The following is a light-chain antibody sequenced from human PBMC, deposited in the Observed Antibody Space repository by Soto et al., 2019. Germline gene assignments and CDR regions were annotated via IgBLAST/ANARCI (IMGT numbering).Light chain of an antibody. V-gene: IGKV1-33*01. J-gene: IGKJ3*01. Sequence: EIQMTQSPSSLSASVGDRVTITCQASQDISNYLNWYQQKPGKAPKLLIYDASNLETGVPSRFSGSGSGTDFTFTISSLQPEDIATYYCQQGFTFGPGTKVDIK. CDR3: QQGFT. CDR2: DAS. CDR1: QDISNY.